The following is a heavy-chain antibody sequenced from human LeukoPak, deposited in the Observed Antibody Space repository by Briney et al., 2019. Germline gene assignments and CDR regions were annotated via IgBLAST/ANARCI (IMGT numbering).Heavy chain of an antibody. CDR2: IYHSGNT. J-gene: IGHJ4*02. V-gene: IGHV4-38-2*02. CDR3: ARHLVGATDNFDY. CDR1: GYSISSAYY. Sequence: SETLSLTCTVSGYSISSAYYWGWIRQPPGKGLEWIGSIYHSGNTYYNPSLKSRVTVSVDTSKNQFSLKLSSVTAAGTAVYYCARHLVGATDNFDYWGQGTLVTVSS. D-gene: IGHD1-26*01.